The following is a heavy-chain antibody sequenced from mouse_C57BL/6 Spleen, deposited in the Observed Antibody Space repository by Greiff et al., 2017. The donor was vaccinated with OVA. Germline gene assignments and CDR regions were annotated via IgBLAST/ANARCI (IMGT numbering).Heavy chain of an antibody. D-gene: IGHD2-4*01. CDR2: IYWDDDK. Sequence: QVTLKVSGPGILQSSQTLSLTCSFSGFSLSTSGMGVSWIRQPSGKGLEWLAHIYWDDDKRDNPSLKNRLTISKDTSRNQVFLKITSVDTAVTATDYCARVYDYFYAMDYWGQGTSVTVSS. CDR3: ARVYDYFYAMDY. J-gene: IGHJ4*01. V-gene: IGHV8-12*01. CDR1: GFSLSTSGMG.